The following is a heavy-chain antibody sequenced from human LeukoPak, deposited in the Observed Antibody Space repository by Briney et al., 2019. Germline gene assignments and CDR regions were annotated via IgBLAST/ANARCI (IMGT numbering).Heavy chain of an antibody. J-gene: IGHJ4*02. CDR2: IRYDGSNK. V-gene: IGHV3-30*02. CDR3: AKLAAAGFDY. CDR1: GFTFRSYG. D-gene: IGHD6-13*01. Sequence: GGSLRLSCAASGFTFRSYGMHWVRQAPGKGLEWVAFIRYDGSNKYYADSVKGRFTISRDNSKNTLYLQMNSLRAEETAVYYCAKLAAAGFDYWGQGTLVTVSS.